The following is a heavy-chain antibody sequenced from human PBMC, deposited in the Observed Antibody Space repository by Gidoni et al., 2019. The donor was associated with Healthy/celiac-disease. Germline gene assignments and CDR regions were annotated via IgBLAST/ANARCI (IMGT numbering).Heavy chain of an antibody. J-gene: IGHJ4*02. CDR1: GGSITSGGYY. CDR3: ARDLKGGYRE. CDR2: IYYSGGT. Sequence: QVQLQESGPGLVKPSQTLSLTCTVSGGSITSGGYYWSWIRQHPGKGLEWIGYIYYSGGTYYNPSRKGRVTISVDTAKNQFSLKLSSVTAADTAVYYCARDLKGGYREWGQGTLVTVSS. V-gene: IGHV4-31*03. D-gene: IGHD3-22*01.